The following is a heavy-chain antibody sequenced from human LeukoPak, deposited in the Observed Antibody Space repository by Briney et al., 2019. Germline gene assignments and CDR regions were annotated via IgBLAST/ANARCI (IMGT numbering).Heavy chain of an antibody. Sequence: ASVKVSCKASGYTSTNYGISWVRQAPGQGLEWMGWIHIYRGNTNYAQKFQGRVTMTTDTSTSTAYMEARGLRSDDTAMYYCARDVGITVADSFDPWGQGTLVTVSS. J-gene: IGHJ5*02. D-gene: IGHD6-13*01. V-gene: IGHV1-18*01. CDR2: IHIYRGNT. CDR3: ARDVGITVADSFDP. CDR1: GYTSTNYG.